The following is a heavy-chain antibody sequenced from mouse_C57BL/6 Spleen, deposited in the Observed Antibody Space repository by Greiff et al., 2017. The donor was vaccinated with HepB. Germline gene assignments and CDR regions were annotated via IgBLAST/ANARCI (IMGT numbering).Heavy chain of an antibody. V-gene: IGHV3-6*01. J-gene: IGHJ3*01. CDR3: ARADRTWFAY. CDR2: ISYDGSN. CDR1: GYSITSGYY. Sequence: DVKLQESGPGLVKPSQSLSLTCSVTGYSITSGYYWNWIRQFPGNKLEWMGYISYDGSNNYKPSLKNRISITRDTSKNQFFLKLNSVTTEYTATYYCARADRTWFAYWGQGTLVTVSA.